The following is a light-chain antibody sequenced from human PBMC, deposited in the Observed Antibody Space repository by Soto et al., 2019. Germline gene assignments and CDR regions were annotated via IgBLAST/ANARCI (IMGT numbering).Light chain of an antibody. CDR3: QQRSNWPPLT. CDR1: QSVRSN. CDR2: DAS. Sequence: EIVLTQSPGTLSLSPGERATLSCRASQSVRSNLAWYQQNPGQPPRLLIYDASTRATGIPARFSGSGSGTDFTLTISSLEPEDFAVYYCQQRSNWPPLTFGGGTKVDIK. J-gene: IGKJ4*01. V-gene: IGKV3-11*01.